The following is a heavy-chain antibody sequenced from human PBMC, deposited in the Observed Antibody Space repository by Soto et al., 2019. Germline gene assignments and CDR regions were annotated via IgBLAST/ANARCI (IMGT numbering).Heavy chain of an antibody. D-gene: IGHD6-13*01. V-gene: IGHV1-2*02. CDR1: GYTFTDYY. Sequence: QVQLVQSGAEVKNPGASVKVSCKSSGYTFTDYYLHWVRQAPGQGLEWMGWINPDSGGTRYAQNFQGRVTMTRDTSITTASMELRSLTYDVTALYYCARGRIWAAAGTRRGAHWFDPWGQGTLVTVSS. CDR3: ARGRIWAAAGTRRGAHWFDP. CDR2: INPDSGGT. J-gene: IGHJ5*02.